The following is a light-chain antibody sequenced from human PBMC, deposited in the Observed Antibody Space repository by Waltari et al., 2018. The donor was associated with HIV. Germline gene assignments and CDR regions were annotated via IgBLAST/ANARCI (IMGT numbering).Light chain of an antibody. CDR1: SSNIGNNY. CDR3: ETWDHSLSAVV. V-gene: IGLV1-51*01. CDR2: DNN. J-gene: IGLJ2*01. Sequence: QSVLTQPPSVSAAPGQKVSISCSGSSSNIGNNYVSWYQQPPGTAPKLLIYDNNKRPSGIPDRFSGAKSGKSATLGITGLQTGDEADYYCETWDHSLSAVVFGGGTKLTVL.